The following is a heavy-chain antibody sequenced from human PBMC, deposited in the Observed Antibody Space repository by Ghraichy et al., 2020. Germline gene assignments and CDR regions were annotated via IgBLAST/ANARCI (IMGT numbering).Heavy chain of an antibody. J-gene: IGHJ4*02. D-gene: IGHD3-16*02. CDR3: ASGVLSYDYVWGSYPLDS. Sequence: GSLRLSCAAFGFTFSNYWMTWVRQAPGRGLEWVANIKQDESEKYYVDSVKGRFTISRDNAKNLLYLQMNSLRAEDTAVYYCASGVLSYDYVWGSYPLDSWGQGTLVTVSS. CDR1: GFTFSNYW. CDR2: IKQDESEK. V-gene: IGHV3-7*01.